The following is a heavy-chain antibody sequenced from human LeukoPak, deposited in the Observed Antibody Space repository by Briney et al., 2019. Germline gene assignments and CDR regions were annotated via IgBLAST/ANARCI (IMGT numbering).Heavy chain of an antibody. V-gene: IGHV1-18*01. CDR2: ISPYNGNT. CDR1: GYNFNAFT. Sequence: ASVKVSCKASGYNFNAFTVTWVRQAPGQGLEWMGWISPYNGNTEYSENVEDRVTMTTDTSTTTAYMELRSLRSDDSAVYNCARTDSAGSYYAPNYWGQGSLVTVSS. J-gene: IGHJ4*02. CDR3: ARTDSAGSYYAPNY. D-gene: IGHD3-10*01.